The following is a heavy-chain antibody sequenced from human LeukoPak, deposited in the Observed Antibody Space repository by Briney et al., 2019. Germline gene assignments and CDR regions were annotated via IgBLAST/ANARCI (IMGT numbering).Heavy chain of an antibody. CDR3: ARGMVGATYFNY. V-gene: IGHV3-23*01. CDR2: ISGNGGST. Sequence: GGSLRLSCVASGFSFSSYVMNWVRQAPGTGLEWVSAISGNGGSTYCADSVKGRFTISRDNSKNTLYLQMNGLRAEDTAVYYCARGMVGATYFNYWGQGTLVTVSS. D-gene: IGHD1-26*01. J-gene: IGHJ4*02. CDR1: GFSFSSYV.